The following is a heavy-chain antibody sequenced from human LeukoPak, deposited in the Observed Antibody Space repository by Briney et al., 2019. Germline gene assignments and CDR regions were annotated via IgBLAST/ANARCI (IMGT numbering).Heavy chain of an antibody. V-gene: IGHV3-23*01. CDR3: AKDSEDIVVVPAWYGFHY. J-gene: IGHJ4*02. D-gene: IGHD2-2*01. CDR1: GFTFSSYA. Sequence: GGSLRLSCAASGFTFSSYAMSWVRQAPGKGLEWVSAISGSGGSTYYADSVKGRFTISRDNSKNTLYLQMNSLRAEDTAVYYCAKDSEDIVVVPAWYGFHYWGQGTLVTVSS. CDR2: ISGSGGST.